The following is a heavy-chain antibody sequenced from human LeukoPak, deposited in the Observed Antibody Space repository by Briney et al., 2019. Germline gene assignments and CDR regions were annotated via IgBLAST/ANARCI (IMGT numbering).Heavy chain of an antibody. J-gene: IGHJ5*02. CDR3: ARRGIAAAYH. CDR2: INHSGST. Sequence: ETLSLTCAVYGGSFSGYYWSWIRQPPGKELEWIGEINHSGSTNYNPSLKSRVTISVDTSKNQFSLKLSSVTAADTAVYYCARRGIAAAYHWGQGTLVTVSS. V-gene: IGHV4-34*01. D-gene: IGHD6-13*01. CDR1: GGSFSGYY.